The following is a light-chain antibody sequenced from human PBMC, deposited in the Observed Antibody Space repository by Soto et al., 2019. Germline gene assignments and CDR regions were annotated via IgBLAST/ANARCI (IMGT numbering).Light chain of an antibody. CDR1: QTISSNY. J-gene: IGKJ1*01. V-gene: IGKV3-20*01. CDR2: GAS. Sequence: ETVLTQSPGTLSLSPGERATLSCRASQTISSNYLAWYRQTPGQAPRLLIYGASNRDTGIADRFSGSGSGTDFTLIISRLEPEDFALYYCQQYGSSPWTFGQGTKVEIK. CDR3: QQYGSSPWT.